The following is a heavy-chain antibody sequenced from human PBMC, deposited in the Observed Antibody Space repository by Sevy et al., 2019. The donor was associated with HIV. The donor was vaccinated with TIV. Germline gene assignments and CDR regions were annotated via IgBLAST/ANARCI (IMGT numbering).Heavy chain of an antibody. D-gene: IGHD1-26*01. Sequence: GGSLRLSCAGSGFTFYNYGIHWVRQAPGKGLEWVTMISYDGKNENYADSVKGRFTISRDNSKNTLYLQMNSLRVEDTAIYYCAKMQGGSYNYYGMDVWGQGTTVTVSS. J-gene: IGHJ6*02. V-gene: IGHV3-30*18. CDR2: ISYDGKNE. CDR3: AKMQGGSYNYYGMDV. CDR1: GFTFYNYG.